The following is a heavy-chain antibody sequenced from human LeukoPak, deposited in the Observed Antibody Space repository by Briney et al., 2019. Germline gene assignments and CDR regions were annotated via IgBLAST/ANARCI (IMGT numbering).Heavy chain of an antibody. CDR3: TTGITMVRGTDY. J-gene: IGHJ4*02. Sequence: GGSLRLSCAASGFSFSRYAMSWVRQAPGKGLEWVGRIKSKTDGGTTDYAAPVKGRFTISRDDSKNTLYLQMNSLKTEDTAVYYCTTGITMVRGTDYWGQGTLVTVSS. CDR1: GFSFSRYA. D-gene: IGHD3-10*01. V-gene: IGHV3-15*01. CDR2: IKSKTDGGTT.